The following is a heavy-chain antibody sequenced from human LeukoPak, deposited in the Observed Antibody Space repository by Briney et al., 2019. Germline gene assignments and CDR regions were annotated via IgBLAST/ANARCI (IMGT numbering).Heavy chain of an antibody. J-gene: IGHJ6*03. CDR1: GGSFSGYY. Sequence: RTSETLSLTCAVYGGSFSGYYWSWIRQPPGKGLEWIGEINHSGSTNYNPSLKSRVTITVDTSKNQFSLKLSSVTAADTAVYYCARLRVRGVIGEQRQWGYYYYMDVWGKGTTVTISS. CDR3: ARLRVRGVIGEQRQWGYYYYMDV. D-gene: IGHD3-10*01. V-gene: IGHV4-34*01. CDR2: INHSGST.